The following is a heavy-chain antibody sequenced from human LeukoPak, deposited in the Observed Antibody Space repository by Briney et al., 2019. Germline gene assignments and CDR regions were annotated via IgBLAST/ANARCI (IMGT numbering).Heavy chain of an antibody. CDR3: AKESGALGAPLYDY. D-gene: IGHD4/OR15-4a*01. Sequence: GGSLRLSCGASGFIFRNYAMSWVRQAPGEGLEWVSGISDNGGGTYYADSVKGRFTISRDNSKNMLYLQMNSLRAEDTAVYYCAKESGALGAPLYDYWGQGILATGSS. CDR2: ISDNGGGT. V-gene: IGHV3-23*01. J-gene: IGHJ4*02. CDR1: GFIFRNYA.